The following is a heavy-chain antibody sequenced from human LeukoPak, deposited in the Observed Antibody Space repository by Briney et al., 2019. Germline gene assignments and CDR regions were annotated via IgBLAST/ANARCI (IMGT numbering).Heavy chain of an antibody. V-gene: IGHV3-48*03. D-gene: IGHD5-12*01. CDR1: GFSFSDHG. CDR3: ARGIVAPHAFDI. CDR2: ISSSGSTI. J-gene: IGHJ3*02. Sequence: PGGSLRLSCAASGFSFSDHGMNWVRQAPGKGLEWVSYISSSGSTIYYADSVKGRFTISRDNAKNSLYLQMNSLRAEDTAVYYCARGIVAPHAFDIWGQGTMVTVSS.